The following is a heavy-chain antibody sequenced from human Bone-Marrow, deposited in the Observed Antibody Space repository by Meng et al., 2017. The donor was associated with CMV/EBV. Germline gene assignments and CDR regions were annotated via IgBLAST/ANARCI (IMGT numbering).Heavy chain of an antibody. D-gene: IGHD2-2*01. CDR1: GGTFSSYA. Sequence: SVKVSCKASGGTFSSYAISWVRQAPGQGLEWMGGIIPILGIANYAQKFQGRVTITADKSTSTAYMELSSLRSEDTAVYYCASLRGVVVVPAVKDYYGINVWAKGPTVTVPS. CDR3: ASLRGVVVVPAVKDYYGINV. CDR2: IIPILGIA. V-gene: IGHV1-69*10. J-gene: IGHJ6*04.